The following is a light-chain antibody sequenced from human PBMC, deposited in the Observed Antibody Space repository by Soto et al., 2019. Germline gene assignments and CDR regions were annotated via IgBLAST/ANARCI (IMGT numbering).Light chain of an antibody. CDR1: QSLLHSNGYNY. CDR3: MQIVQPPYT. CDR2: LGS. J-gene: IGKJ2*01. Sequence: DIVMTQSPLSLPVTPGEPASISCRSSQSLLHSNGYNYLDWYLQKPGQSPQLLIYLGSNRASGVPDRFSGSGSGTDCTLNISRVEAEDVGVYYCMQIVQPPYTFGQGTKLESK. V-gene: IGKV2-28*01.